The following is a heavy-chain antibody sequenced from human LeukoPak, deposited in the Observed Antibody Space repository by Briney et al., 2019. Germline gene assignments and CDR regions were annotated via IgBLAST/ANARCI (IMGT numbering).Heavy chain of an antibody. Sequence: PGRPLRLSCAASGFTFSSYGMHWVRQAPGKGLEWVAVISYDGSNKYYADSVKGRFTISRDNSKNTLYLQMNSLRAEDTAVYYCAKDRQWLVPNDAFDIWGQGTMVTVSS. J-gene: IGHJ3*02. V-gene: IGHV3-30*18. CDR1: GFTFSSYG. D-gene: IGHD6-19*01. CDR3: AKDRQWLVPNDAFDI. CDR2: ISYDGSNK.